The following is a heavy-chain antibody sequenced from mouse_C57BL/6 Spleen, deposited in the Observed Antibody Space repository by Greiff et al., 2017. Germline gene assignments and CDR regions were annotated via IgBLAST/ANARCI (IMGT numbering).Heavy chain of an antibody. CDR1: GYSFTGYY. D-gene: IGHD2-13*01. J-gene: IGHJ3*01. CDR2: IYPSTGDT. V-gene: IGHV1-42*01. Sequence: EVQLQQSGPELVKPGASVKISCKASGYSFTGYYMNWVKQSPEKSLEWIGEIYPSTGDTTYNQNFKAKATLTVDKSSSTAYLQLKSLTSEDSAVFYCARRHYGDCVAWFAYWGQGTLVTVSA. CDR3: ARRHYGDCVAWFAY.